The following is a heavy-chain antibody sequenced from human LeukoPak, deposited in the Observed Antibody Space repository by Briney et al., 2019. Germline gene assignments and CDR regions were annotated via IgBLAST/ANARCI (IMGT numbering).Heavy chain of an antibody. Sequence: PGGSLRLSCAASGFTFSSYWMSWVRQAPGKGLEWVANIKQDGSEKYYVDSVKGRFTISRDNAKNSLYLQMNSLRAEDTAVYYCARATIFGVGPFDYWGQGTLVTVSS. CDR1: GFTFSSYW. D-gene: IGHD3-3*01. V-gene: IGHV3-7*01. J-gene: IGHJ4*02. CDR2: IKQDGSEK. CDR3: ARATIFGVGPFDY.